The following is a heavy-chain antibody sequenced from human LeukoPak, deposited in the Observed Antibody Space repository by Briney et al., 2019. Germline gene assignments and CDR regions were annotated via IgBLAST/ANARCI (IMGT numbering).Heavy chain of an antibody. CDR2: IYYSGST. Sequence: SETLSLTCTVSGGSISSHYWNWIRQPPGKGLEWIGYIYYSGSTNYNPSLKSRVTISVDTSKNQFSLKLSSVTAADTAVYYCARDRAMVRGVSPNYYYYMDVWGKGTTVTVSS. CDR3: ARDRAMVRGVSPNYYYYMDV. CDR1: GGSISSHY. V-gene: IGHV4-59*11. D-gene: IGHD3-10*01. J-gene: IGHJ6*03.